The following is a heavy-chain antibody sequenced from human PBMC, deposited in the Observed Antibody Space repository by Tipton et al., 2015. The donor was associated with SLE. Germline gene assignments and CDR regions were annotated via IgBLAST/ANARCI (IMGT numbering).Heavy chain of an antibody. D-gene: IGHD3-22*01. V-gene: IGHV4-38-2*01. CDR3: ARHDYDSNGYYQHYFDY. CDR1: GFSIASGYF. Sequence: TLSLTCAVSGFSIASGYFWGGIRQSPEKGLEWIGSISHTGNIYYNPSLKSRLSMSIDRSRNEVFLRLSSVTAADTAVYYCARHDYDSNGYYQHYFDYWGQGTLVTVSS. CDR2: ISHTGNI. J-gene: IGHJ4*02.